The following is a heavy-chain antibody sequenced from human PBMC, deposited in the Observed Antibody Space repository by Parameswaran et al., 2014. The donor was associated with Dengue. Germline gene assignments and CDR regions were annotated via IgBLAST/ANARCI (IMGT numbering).Heavy chain of an antibody. CDR3: AKDDIAARVDYFQH. Sequence: VRQMPGKGLEWVSAISGSGGSTYYADSVKGRFTISRDNSKNTLYLQMNSLRAEDTAVYYCAKDDIAARVDYFQHWGQGTLVTVSS. V-gene: IGHV3-23*01. J-gene: IGHJ1*01. CDR2: ISGSGGST. D-gene: IGHD6-6*01.